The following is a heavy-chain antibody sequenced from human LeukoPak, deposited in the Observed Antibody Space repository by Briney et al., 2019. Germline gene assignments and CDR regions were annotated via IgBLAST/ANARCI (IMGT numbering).Heavy chain of an antibody. CDR2: ISAYNGNT. CDR3: ARDPRLFPDSSTNGFDY. Sequence: ASVKASCKASGYTFTSYGISWVRQAPGQGLEWMGWISAYNGNTNYAQKLQGRVTMTTGTSTSTAYMELRSLRSDDTAVYYCARDPRLFPDSSTNGFDYWGQGTLVTVSS. D-gene: IGHD2-2*01. J-gene: IGHJ4*02. CDR1: GYTFTSYG. V-gene: IGHV1-18*01.